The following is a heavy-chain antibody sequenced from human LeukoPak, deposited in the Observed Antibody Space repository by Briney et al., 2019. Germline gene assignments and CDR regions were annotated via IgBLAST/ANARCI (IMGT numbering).Heavy chain of an antibody. J-gene: IGHJ5*02. CDR2: INPSGGST. Sequence: ASVKVSCKASGGTFSSYAISWVRQAPGQGLEWMGIINPSGGSTSYAQKFQGRVTMTRDTSTSTVYMELSSLRSEDTAVYYCAREYYAILTRHRWXXPWGXXTLVTVSS. CDR3: AREYYAILTRHRWXXP. V-gene: IGHV1-46*01. CDR1: GGTFSSYA. D-gene: IGHD3-9*01.